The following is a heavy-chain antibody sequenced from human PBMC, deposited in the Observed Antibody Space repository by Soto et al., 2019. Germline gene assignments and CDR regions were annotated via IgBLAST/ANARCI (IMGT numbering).Heavy chain of an antibody. J-gene: IGHJ3*02. Sequence: SVEVCCTDSGCSLGSYAISWVRQDKRQGLEWMGGIIPIFGTANYAQKFQGRVTITADESTSTAYMELSSLRSEDTAVYYCARDQDVDTAMVTAFDIWGQGTMVTVSS. V-gene: IGHV1-69*01. D-gene: IGHD5-18*01. CDR3: ARDQDVDTAMVTAFDI. CDR2: IIPIFGTA. CDR1: GCSLGSYA.